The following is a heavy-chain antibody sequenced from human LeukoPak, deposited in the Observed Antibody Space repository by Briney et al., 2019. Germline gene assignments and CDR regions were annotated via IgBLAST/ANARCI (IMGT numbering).Heavy chain of an antibody. V-gene: IGHV4-59*01. D-gene: IGHD3-10*01. CDR3: ARGGYYGSGNDFRFDP. CDR2: IHYTGST. J-gene: IGHJ5*02. Sequence: SETLSLTCTVSGGSISSYYWSWIRQSPGKGLECIGYIHYTGSTNYNPSLKSRVTISVETSKNQLSLKLKSVTAADTAVYYCARGGYYGSGNDFRFDPWGQGTLVTVSS. CDR1: GGSISSYY.